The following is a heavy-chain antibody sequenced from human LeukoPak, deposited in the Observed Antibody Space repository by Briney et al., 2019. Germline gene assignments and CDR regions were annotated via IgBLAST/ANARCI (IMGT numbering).Heavy chain of an antibody. J-gene: IGHJ4*02. Sequence: GGSLRLSCAASGFTFTSYWMSWVRQAPGKGLEWVANIKYDRSEKYYVDSVKGRFTISRDNADNSLYLEMNSLRGEDTAVYYCARGRGIDYWGQGTLVIVSS. V-gene: IGHV3-7*01. D-gene: IGHD3-16*01. CDR1: GFTFTSYW. CDR2: IKYDRSEK. CDR3: ARGRGIDY.